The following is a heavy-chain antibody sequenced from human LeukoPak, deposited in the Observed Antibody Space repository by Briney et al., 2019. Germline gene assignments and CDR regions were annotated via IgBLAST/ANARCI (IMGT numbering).Heavy chain of an antibody. Sequence: ASVRVSCKASGYTFTGHYMHWVRQAPGQGLEWMGWIRPNTGATNYEHKFQGRVTMTRDTSISTAYMELTGLTSDDTAVYYCARDSITTGYYYYMDVWGKGTTGTVS. J-gene: IGHJ6*03. CDR1: GYTFTGHY. D-gene: IGHD4-11*01. CDR2: IRPNTGAT. V-gene: IGHV1-2*07. CDR3: ARDSITTGYYYYMDV.